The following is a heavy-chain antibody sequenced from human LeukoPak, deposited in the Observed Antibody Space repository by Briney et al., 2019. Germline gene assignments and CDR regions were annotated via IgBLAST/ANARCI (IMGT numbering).Heavy chain of an antibody. Sequence: SETLSLTCTVSGDPISDYCWTWIRQPAGKGLEWIGRIYGNGSTNYNPSLKSRVAMSIDTSKMQFSLKLRSVTAAYTAVYYCARVGEWLFDIDVWGKGTTVIASS. J-gene: IGHJ6*03. CDR3: ARVGEWLFDIDV. V-gene: IGHV4-4*07. D-gene: IGHD3-16*01. CDR2: IYGNGST. CDR1: GDPISDYC.